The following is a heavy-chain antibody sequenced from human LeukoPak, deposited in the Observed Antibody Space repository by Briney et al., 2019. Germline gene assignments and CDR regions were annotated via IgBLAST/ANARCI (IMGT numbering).Heavy chain of an antibody. CDR1: GFTFSNYW. Sequence: GGSLRLSCAASGFTFSNYWMTWVRQAPGKGLEWVANIDQDGSEKFYVDSVQGRFTISRDNANDSLYLQMNSLRAEDTALYYCARDQGAAGDYWGQGTLVTVSS. V-gene: IGHV3-7*01. D-gene: IGHD6-13*01. CDR3: ARDQGAAGDY. J-gene: IGHJ4*02. CDR2: IDQDGSEK.